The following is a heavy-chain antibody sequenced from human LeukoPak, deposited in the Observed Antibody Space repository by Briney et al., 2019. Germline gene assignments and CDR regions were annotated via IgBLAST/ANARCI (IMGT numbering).Heavy chain of an antibody. Sequence: SETLSLTCTVSGGSISSYDWSWIRQPPGKGLEWIGYIYYSGSTNYNPSLKSRVTISVDTSKNQFSLKLSSVTAADTAVYYCAGGWFGELESWFDPWGQGTLVTVSS. V-gene: IGHV4-59*01. CDR1: GGSISSYD. J-gene: IGHJ5*02. CDR3: AGGWFGELESWFDP. D-gene: IGHD3-10*01. CDR2: IYYSGST.